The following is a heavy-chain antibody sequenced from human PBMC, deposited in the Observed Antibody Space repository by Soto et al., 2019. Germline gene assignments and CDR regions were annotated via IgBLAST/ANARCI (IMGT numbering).Heavy chain of an antibody. Sequence: QVQLQESGPGLVKPSETLSLTCTVSGGSISSYYWSWIRQPPGKGLEWIGYIYYSGSTNYNPSLKSRVTISVDTSKNQFSLKLSSVTAADTAVYYCARHLDYYDFWSGPWGQGTLVTVSS. CDR2: IYYSGST. CDR3: ARHLDYYDFWSGP. V-gene: IGHV4-59*08. D-gene: IGHD3-3*01. J-gene: IGHJ4*02. CDR1: GGSISSYY.